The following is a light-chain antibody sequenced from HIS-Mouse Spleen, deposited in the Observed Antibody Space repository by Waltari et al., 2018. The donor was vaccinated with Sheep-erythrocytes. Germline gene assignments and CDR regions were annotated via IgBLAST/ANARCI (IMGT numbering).Light chain of an antibody. CDR1: QGISSY. CDR3: QQLNSYPHT. CDR2: AAS. J-gene: IGKJ2*01. V-gene: IGKV1-9*01. Sequence: DIQLTQSPSFLSASVGDRVTITCRARQGISSYLAWYQQKPGKAPKLLIYAASTLQSGVPSRFSGSGSGTEFTLTISSLHPEDFATYYCQQLNSYPHTFGQGTKLEIK.